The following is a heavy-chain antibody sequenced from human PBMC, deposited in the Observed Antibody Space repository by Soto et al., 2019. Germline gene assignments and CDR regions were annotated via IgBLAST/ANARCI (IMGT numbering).Heavy chain of an antibody. CDR1: GGAFSGYY. D-gene: IGHD3-10*01. CDR3: ARAMVRGVMDSGFDY. V-gene: IGHV4-34*01. Sequence: QVQLQQWGAGLLKPSETLSLTCAVYGGAFSGYYWSWIRQPPGKGLEWIGEINHSGSTNYNPSLKRRVTISVDTSKNQFSLKLSSVTAADTAVYYCARAMVRGVMDSGFDYWGQGTLVTVSS. CDR2: INHSGST. J-gene: IGHJ4*02.